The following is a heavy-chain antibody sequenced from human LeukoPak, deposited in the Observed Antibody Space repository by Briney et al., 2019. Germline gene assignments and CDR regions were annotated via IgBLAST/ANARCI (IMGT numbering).Heavy chain of an antibody. Sequence: GGSLRLSCAASGFTFSSYAMSWVRQAPGKGLEWVSVIYSGGSTYYADSVKGRFTISRDNSKNTLYLQMNSLRAEDTAVYYCARGGPSSSWYPPVYGMDVWGQGTTVTVSS. CDR1: GFTFSSYA. CDR3: ARGGPSSSWYPPVYGMDV. J-gene: IGHJ6*02. V-gene: IGHV3-53*01. D-gene: IGHD6-13*01. CDR2: IYSGGST.